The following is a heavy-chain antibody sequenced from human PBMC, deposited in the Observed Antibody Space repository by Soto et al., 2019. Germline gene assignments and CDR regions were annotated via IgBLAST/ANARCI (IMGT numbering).Heavy chain of an antibody. Sequence: GECLRTSWAFSVFFCGMYYMSWVRQAPGEGLGSVRPILVGGSPHYEDTVKGRFTITRDTSKNTVYMQMNSLTAGDTAVYHCAKATATSGGDFEFYGQGAMVTVSS. CDR1: VFFCGMYY. CDR2: ILVGGSP. CDR3: AKATATSGGDFEF. J-gene: IGHJ3*01. D-gene: IGHD1-1*01. V-gene: IGHV3-23*01.